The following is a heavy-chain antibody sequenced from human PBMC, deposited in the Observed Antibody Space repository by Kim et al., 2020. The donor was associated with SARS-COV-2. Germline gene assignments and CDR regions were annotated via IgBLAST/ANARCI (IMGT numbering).Heavy chain of an antibody. D-gene: IGHD3-10*01. CDR3: AKDTSHYGSGSYYFGRGYFDY. J-gene: IGHJ4*02. Sequence: SLRLSCAASGFTFDDYAMHWVRQAPGKGLEWVSGISWNSGSIGYADSVKGRFTISRDNAKNSLYLQMNSLRAEDTALYYCAKDTSHYGSGSYYFGRGYFDYWGQGTLVTVSS. CDR1: GFTFDDYA. CDR2: ISWNSGSI. V-gene: IGHV3-9*01.